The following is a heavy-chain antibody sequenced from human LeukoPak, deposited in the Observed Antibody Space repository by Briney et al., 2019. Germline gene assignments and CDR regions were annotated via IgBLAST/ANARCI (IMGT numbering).Heavy chain of an antibody. CDR1: GFTFSSYG. V-gene: IGHV3-33*01. D-gene: IGHD6-13*01. J-gene: IGHJ4*02. CDR2: IWYDGSNK. CDR3: ARSTLQQPPRY. Sequence: PRRSLRLSCAASGFTFSSYGMHWVRQAPGKGLEWVAVIWYDGSNKYYADSVKGRFTISRDNSKNTLYLQMNSLRAEDTAVYYCARSTLQQPPRYWGQGTLVTVSS.